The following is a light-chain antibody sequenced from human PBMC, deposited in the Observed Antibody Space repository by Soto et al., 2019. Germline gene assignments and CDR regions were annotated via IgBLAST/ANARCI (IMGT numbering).Light chain of an antibody. CDR2: KAS. CDR1: QTISSW. Sequence: PSTLSGSVGDRATITCRASQTISSWLAWFQQKPGKAPKLLIYKASTLEYGVPSRFSGSGFGTDFTLTISSLQPDDFATYYCQQYNSYSWTFGQGTKVDIK. V-gene: IGKV1-5*03. J-gene: IGKJ1*01. CDR3: QQYNSYSWT.